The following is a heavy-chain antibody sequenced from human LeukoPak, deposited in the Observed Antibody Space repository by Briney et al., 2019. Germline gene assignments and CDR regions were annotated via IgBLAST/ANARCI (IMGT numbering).Heavy chain of an antibody. V-gene: IGHV1-2*02. Sequence: ASVKVSCKASGYTFTGYYMHWVRQAPGQGLERMGWINPNSGGTNYAQKFQGRVTMTRDTSISTAYMELSRLRSDDTAVYYCAREGDIVVVPAAITPDYWGQGTLVTVSS. J-gene: IGHJ4*02. CDR1: GYTFTGYY. CDR3: AREGDIVVVPAAITPDY. D-gene: IGHD2-2*02. CDR2: INPNSGGT.